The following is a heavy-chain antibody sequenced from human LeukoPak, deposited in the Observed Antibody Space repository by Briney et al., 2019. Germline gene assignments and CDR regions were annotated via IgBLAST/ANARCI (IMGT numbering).Heavy chain of an antibody. Sequence: ASVKVSCKASGYTFTSYGISWVRQAPGQGLEWMGWISAYNGNTNYAQKLQGRVTMTTDTSTSTAYMELRSLRSDDTAVYYCAKLLYDSSGYYLDYWGQGTLVTVSS. J-gene: IGHJ4*02. CDR1: GYTFTSYG. CDR2: ISAYNGNT. D-gene: IGHD3-22*01. V-gene: IGHV1-18*01. CDR3: AKLLYDSSGYYLDY.